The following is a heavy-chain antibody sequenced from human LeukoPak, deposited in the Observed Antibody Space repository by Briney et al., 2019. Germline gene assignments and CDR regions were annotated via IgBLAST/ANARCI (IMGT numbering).Heavy chain of an antibody. V-gene: IGHV4-34*01. CDR3: ARHALQYYFDY. CDR1: GGSISSYY. J-gene: IGHJ4*02. CDR2: INHSGST. D-gene: IGHD4-11*01. Sequence: SETLSLTCTVSGGSISSYYWSWIRQPPGKGLEWIGEINHSGSTNYNPSLKSRVTISVDTFKNQFSLKLSSVTAADTAVYYCARHALQYYFDYWGQGTLVTVSS.